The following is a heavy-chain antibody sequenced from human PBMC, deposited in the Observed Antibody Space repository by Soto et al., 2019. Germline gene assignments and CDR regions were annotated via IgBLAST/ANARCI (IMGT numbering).Heavy chain of an antibody. J-gene: IGHJ5*02. CDR2: MKPSTGDS. D-gene: IGHD6-13*01. CDR3: SSGGPAAGFDL. Sequence: ASVKVSCKASGYTFITNDINWVRQASGQGLEWMGWMKPSTGDSGSDPDFQGRITMTRDTATSTAYMELSSLKFEDTAVYYCSSGGPAAGFDLWCQGSLLTVS. V-gene: IGHV1-8*01. CDR1: GYTFITND.